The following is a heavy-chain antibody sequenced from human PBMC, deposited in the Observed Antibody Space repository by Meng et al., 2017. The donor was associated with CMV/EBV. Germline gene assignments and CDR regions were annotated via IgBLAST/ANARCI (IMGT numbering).Heavy chain of an antibody. Sequence: GGSLRLSCAASGFTFSSYSMNWVRQAPGKGLEGVSSISSSSSYINNADSVKGRFTISRDNAKNSRYLQMNSLRAEDTAVYYGERAGYCSSTSCYPSDALDIWGQGTMVTVSS. CDR3: ERAGYCSSTSCYPSDALDI. V-gene: IGHV3-21*01. D-gene: IGHD2-2*01. CDR2: ISSSSSYI. CDR1: GFTFSSYS. J-gene: IGHJ3*02.